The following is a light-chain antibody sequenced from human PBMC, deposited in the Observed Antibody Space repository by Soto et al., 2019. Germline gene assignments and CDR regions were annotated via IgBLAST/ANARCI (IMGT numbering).Light chain of an antibody. J-gene: IGKJ4*02. CDR1: ENVGTN. CDR2: GSS. V-gene: IGKV3D-15*01. Sequence: IVMTQSPATLSVSPGEGVTLSCRASENVGTNLAWYQQKPGQAPRLLMYGSSTRATGIPATFSGSGSGTEFTLPISSLQSEEYAVYYCQQYNNWGLSFGGGTRVEIK. CDR3: QQYNNWGLS.